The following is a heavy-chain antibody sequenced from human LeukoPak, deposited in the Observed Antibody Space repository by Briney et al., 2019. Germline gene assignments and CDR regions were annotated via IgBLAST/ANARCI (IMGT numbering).Heavy chain of an antibody. CDR1: GFTFSSYE. V-gene: IGHV3-48*03. D-gene: IGHD4-17*01. J-gene: IGHJ4*02. CDR2: ISSSGSTI. CDR3: TRPSADDYGSNDY. Sequence: GGSLRLSCAASGFTFSSYEMNWVRQAPGKGLEWVSYISSSGSTIYYADSVKGRFTISRDNAKNSLYLQMNSLRAEDTAVYYCTRPSADDYGSNDYWGQGTLVTVSS.